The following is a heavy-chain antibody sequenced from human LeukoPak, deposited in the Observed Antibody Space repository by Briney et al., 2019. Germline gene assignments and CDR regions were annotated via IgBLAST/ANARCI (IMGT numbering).Heavy chain of an antibody. J-gene: IGHJ4*02. CDR1: GYTFTSYD. Sequence: ASVKVSCKASGYTFTSYDINWVRQATGQGLEWMGWMNPNSGNIGYAQKFQGRVTMTRNTSISTAYMELSSLRSEDTAVYYCARAASYSSSGKTRKNYYFDYWGQGTLVTVSS. D-gene: IGHD6-13*01. V-gene: IGHV1-8*01. CDR2: MNPNSGNI. CDR3: ARAASYSSSGKTRKNYYFDY.